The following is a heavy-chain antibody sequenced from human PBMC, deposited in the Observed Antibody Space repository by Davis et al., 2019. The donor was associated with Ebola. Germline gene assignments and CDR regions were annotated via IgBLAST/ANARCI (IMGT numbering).Heavy chain of an antibody. V-gene: IGHV4-39*01. J-gene: IGHJ4*02. CDR1: GVSISDGRFH. CDR2: FRHGGRT. D-gene: IGHD2-21*01. CDR3: ARHAAYCDPATCFSFDD. Sequence: SETLSLTCTASGVSISDGRFHWGWVRQPPGKGLEWIASFRHGGRTYCNSSLESRLTVSADTSSNQLTLKLSSVTAADTALYFCARHAAYCDPATCFSFDDWGQGTLVTVSS.